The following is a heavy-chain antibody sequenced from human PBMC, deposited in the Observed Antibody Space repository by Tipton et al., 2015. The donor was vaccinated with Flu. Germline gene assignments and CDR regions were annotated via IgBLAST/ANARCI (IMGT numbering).Heavy chain of an antibody. Sequence: TLSLTCTVSGGSISSSSYYWSWIRQPPGKGLEWIGEINHSGSTNYNPSLKSRVTISVDTSKNQFSLKLSSLTAADTAVYYCARDAITIFGVAQVYYYGMDVWGQGTTVTVSS. CDR2: INHSGST. CDR1: GGSISSSSYY. CDR3: ARDAITIFGVAQVYYYGMDV. J-gene: IGHJ6*02. D-gene: IGHD3-3*01. V-gene: IGHV4-39*07.